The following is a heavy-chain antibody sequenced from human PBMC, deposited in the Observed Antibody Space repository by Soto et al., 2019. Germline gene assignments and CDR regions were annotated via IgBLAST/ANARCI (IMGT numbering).Heavy chain of an antibody. CDR3: ARDKTIFGVVIIYFDY. CDR1: GFTFSSYS. J-gene: IGHJ4*02. V-gene: IGHV3-48*01. Sequence: PGGSLRLSYAASGFTFSSYSMNWVRQAPGKGLEWVSYISSSSSTIYYADSVKGRFTISRDNAKNSLYLQMNSLRAEDTAVYYCARDKTIFGVVIIYFDYWGQGTLVTVSS. CDR2: ISSSSSTI. D-gene: IGHD3-3*01.